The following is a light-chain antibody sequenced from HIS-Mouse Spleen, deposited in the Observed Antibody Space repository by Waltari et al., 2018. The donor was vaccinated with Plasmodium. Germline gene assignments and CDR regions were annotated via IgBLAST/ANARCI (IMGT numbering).Light chain of an antibody. CDR3: YSTDSSGNHRV. CDR2: EDS. V-gene: IGLV3-10*01. J-gene: IGLJ3*02. CDR1: ALPKKY. Sequence: SYELTQPPSVSVSPGQTARITCSGDALPKKYAYWYQQKSGQAPGLVIYEDSKRPSGIPEILSGSSSGTMATLTISGAQVEDEADYYCYSTDSSGNHRVFGGGTKRTVL.